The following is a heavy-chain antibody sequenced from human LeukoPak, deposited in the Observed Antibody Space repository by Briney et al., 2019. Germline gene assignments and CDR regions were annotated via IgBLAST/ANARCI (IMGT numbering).Heavy chain of an antibody. J-gene: IGHJ5*02. Sequence: SETLSLTCAVSGGSISSGSCWGWIRQPPGKGLEWIGSIYYSGSTYYNPSLKSRVTISVDTSKNQFSLKLSSVTAADTAVYYCARVVRRTGANDTAAGFDPWGQGTLVTVSS. CDR1: GGSISSGSC. V-gene: IGHV4-38-2*01. D-gene: IGHD4/OR15-4a*01. CDR2: IYYSGST. CDR3: ARVVRRTGANDTAAGFDP.